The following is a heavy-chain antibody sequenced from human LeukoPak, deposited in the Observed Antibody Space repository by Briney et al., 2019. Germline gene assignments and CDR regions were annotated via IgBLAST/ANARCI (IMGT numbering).Heavy chain of an antibody. Sequence: GGSLRLSCAASGFTFSSYAMSWVRQAPGKGLEWLSAISSSGDTYYADSGRCRFTIYRDNSKHSLYLQMNRLKAEDTAVYYYAKDAVGATAYYFDCWGQGTLVSVSS. D-gene: IGHD1-26*01. CDR1: GFTFSSYA. V-gene: IGHV3-23*01. CDR2: ISSSGDT. CDR3: AKDAVGATAYYFDC. J-gene: IGHJ4*02.